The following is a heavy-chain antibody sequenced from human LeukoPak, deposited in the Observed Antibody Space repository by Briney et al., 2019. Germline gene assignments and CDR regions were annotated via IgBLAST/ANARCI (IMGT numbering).Heavy chain of an antibody. D-gene: IGHD2-15*01. J-gene: IGHJ4*02. Sequence: GGSLRLSCTVSGFTVSSNSMSWVRQAPGKGLEWVSFIYSDNTHYSDSVKGRFTISRDNSKNTLYLQMNSLRAEDTAVYYCAKGVVVVPAKYYFDYWGQGTLVTVSS. CDR2: IYSDNT. V-gene: IGHV3-53*01. CDR1: GFTVSSNS. CDR3: AKGVVVVPAKYYFDY.